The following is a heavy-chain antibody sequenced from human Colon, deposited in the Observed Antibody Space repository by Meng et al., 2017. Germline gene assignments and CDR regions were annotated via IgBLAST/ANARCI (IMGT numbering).Heavy chain of an antibody. CDR2: ISRTGDTT. CDR1: GRTFRDHY. Sequence: GESLKISCAASGRTFRDHYMTWIRPAPGKGLEWVSYISRTGDTTYYSDSVRGRFTVSRDNANHLLFLQMNSLRAEDTALYYCGRGHFGLDYWGPGTTVT. CDR3: GRGHFGLDY. V-gene: IGHV3-11*04. D-gene: IGHD3-10*01. J-gene: IGHJ4*01.